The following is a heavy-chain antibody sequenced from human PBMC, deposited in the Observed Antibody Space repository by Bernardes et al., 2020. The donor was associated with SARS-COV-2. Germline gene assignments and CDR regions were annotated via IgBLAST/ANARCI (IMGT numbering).Heavy chain of an antibody. CDR1: GFTFSNYA. CDR2: ISYDGSNK. D-gene: IGHD2-8*01. V-gene: IGHV3-30*04. CDR3: ARDKYCTNGLCYTARIFDY. Sequence: GGSLRLSCAASGFTFSNYAMHWVRQAPGKGLEWVAIISYDGSNKYYADSVKGRFTISRDNSKNTLYLQMNSLRAEDTAVYYCARDKYCTNGLCYTARIFDYWGQGTLVTVSS. J-gene: IGHJ4*02.